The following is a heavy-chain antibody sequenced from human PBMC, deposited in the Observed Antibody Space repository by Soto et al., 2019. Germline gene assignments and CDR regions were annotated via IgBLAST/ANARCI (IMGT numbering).Heavy chain of an antibody. J-gene: IGHJ6*02. CDR2: ISSGSTTI. CDR1: GFSFSTST. D-gene: IGHD1-1*01. Sequence: PGGSLRLSCAASGFSFSTSTMNWVRQAPGKGLEWVSYISSGSTTIYYADSVKGRFTISRDNGKNSLYLQMNSLRDEDTAVYYCARVRRNDASDYYGMDVWGQGTTVTV. V-gene: IGHV3-48*02. CDR3: ARVRRNDASDYYGMDV.